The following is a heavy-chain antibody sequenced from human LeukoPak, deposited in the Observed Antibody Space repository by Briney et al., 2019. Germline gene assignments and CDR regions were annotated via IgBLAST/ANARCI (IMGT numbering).Heavy chain of an antibody. Sequence: SETLSLTCAVYGGSFSGYYWSWIRQPPGKGLEWMGEINHSGSTNYNPSLKSRVTISVDTSKNQFSLKLSSVTPEDTAVYYCARESYSSRVRDYGMDVWGQGTTVTVSS. J-gene: IGHJ6*02. CDR2: INHSGST. V-gene: IGHV4-34*01. D-gene: IGHD6-19*01. CDR3: ARESYSSRVRDYGMDV. CDR1: GGSFSGYY.